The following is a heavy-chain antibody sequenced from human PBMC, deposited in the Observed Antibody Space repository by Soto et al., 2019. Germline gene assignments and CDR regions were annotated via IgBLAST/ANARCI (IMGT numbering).Heavy chain of an antibody. CDR1: GFTFSRYA. CDR3: ASPNLYCSGGSCYSEYFDY. Sequence: GGSLRLSCAASGFTFSRYAMSWVRQAPGKGLEWVSAISGSGGSTYYADSVKGRFTISRDNSKNTLYLQMNSLRAEDTAVYYCASPNLYCSGGSCYSEYFDYWGQGTLVTVSS. D-gene: IGHD2-15*01. J-gene: IGHJ4*02. CDR2: ISGSGGST. V-gene: IGHV3-23*01.